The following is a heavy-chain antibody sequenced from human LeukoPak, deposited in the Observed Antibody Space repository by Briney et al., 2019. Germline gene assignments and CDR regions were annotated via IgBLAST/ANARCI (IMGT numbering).Heavy chain of an antibody. CDR2: IYYSGST. CDR3: ARNLYYCSGGSCYFYYYYGMDV. D-gene: IGHD2-15*01. V-gene: IGHV4-30-4*01. Sequence: SETLSLTCTVSGGSISSGDYYWSWIRQPPGKGLEWIGYIYYSGSTYYNPSLKSRVTISVDTSKNQFSLKLSSVTAADTAVYYCARNLYYCSGGSCYFYYYYGMDVWGQGTTVTVSS. J-gene: IGHJ6*02. CDR1: GGSISSGDYY.